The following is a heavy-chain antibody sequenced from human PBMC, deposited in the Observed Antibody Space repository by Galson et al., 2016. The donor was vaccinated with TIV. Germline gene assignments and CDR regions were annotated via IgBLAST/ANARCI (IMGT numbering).Heavy chain of an antibody. V-gene: IGHV5-51*01. J-gene: IGHJ6*02. CDR2: IYPGDSDT. Sequence: QSGAEVKKPGESLEIPCKASGYSFTTYWIGWVRQMPGKGLEWMGIIYPGDSDTRYNPSFQGQVTITADKSITTAYLQWSSLKASDTAMYYCATSRGHYYGLDVWGQGTPVTVSS. CDR1: GYSFTTYW. D-gene: IGHD3-16*01. CDR3: ATSRGHYYGLDV.